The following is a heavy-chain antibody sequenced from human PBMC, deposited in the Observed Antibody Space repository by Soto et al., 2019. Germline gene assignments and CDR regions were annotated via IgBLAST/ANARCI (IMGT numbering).Heavy chain of an antibody. J-gene: IGHJ4*02. Sequence: SETLSLTCAVYGGSFSGYYWSWIRQPPGKGLEWIGEINHSGSTNYNPSLKSRVTISVDTSKNQFSLKLSSVTAADTAVYYCASRFSSWSVTTLDYWGQGTLVTVSS. CDR3: ASRFSSWSVTTLDY. CDR2: INHSGST. CDR1: GGSFSGYY. D-gene: IGHD6-13*01. V-gene: IGHV4-34*01.